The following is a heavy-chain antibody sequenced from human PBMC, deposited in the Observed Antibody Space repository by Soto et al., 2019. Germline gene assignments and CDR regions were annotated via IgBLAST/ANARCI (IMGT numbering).Heavy chain of an antibody. Sequence: QVQLQESGPGLVKPSQTLSLTCTVSGGSISSGGYYWSWIRQHPGKGLEWIGYIYYSGSTYYNPSLKSRVTISVDTSKNQFSLKLSSVTAADTAVYYCARDTLGYCSSTSCYYYYGMDVWGQGTTVTVSS. J-gene: IGHJ6*02. D-gene: IGHD2-2*01. V-gene: IGHV4-31*03. CDR1: GGSISSGGYY. CDR3: ARDTLGYCSSTSCYYYYGMDV. CDR2: IYYSGST.